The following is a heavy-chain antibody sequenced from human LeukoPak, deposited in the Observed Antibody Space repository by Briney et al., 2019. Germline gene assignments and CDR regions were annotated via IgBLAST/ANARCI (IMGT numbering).Heavy chain of an antibody. D-gene: IGHD3-22*01. CDR3: ARVRSYYYDSSGYPRQYFDY. Sequence: ASVKVSCKASGYTFTGYYMHWVRQAPGQGLEWMGRINPNGGGTNYAQKFQGRVTMTRDTSISTAYMELSRLRSDDTAVYYCARVRSYYYDSSGYPRQYFDYWGQGTLVTVSS. CDR2: INPNGGGT. V-gene: IGHV1-2*06. CDR1: GYTFTGYY. J-gene: IGHJ4*02.